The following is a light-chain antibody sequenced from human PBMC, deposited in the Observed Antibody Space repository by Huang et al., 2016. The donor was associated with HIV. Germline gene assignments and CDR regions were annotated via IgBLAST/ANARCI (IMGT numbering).Light chain of an antibody. Sequence: AIQMTQSPASLSASVGDRVTITCRASQGIRNDLAWYQQRLWKAPKLLVSATSHLQSGVPARCSGIGSGTHFTLTISSLQPEDFATYYCLQTYTYPWTFGRGTKVEI. CDR3: LQTYTYPWT. CDR2: ATS. CDR1: QGIRND. V-gene: IGKV1-6*01. J-gene: IGKJ1*01.